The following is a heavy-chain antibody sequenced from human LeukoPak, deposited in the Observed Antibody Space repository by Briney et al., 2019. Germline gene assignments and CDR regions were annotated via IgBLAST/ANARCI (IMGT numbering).Heavy chain of an antibody. J-gene: IGHJ6*03. D-gene: IGHD2-2*01. CDR3: ARDTSSTQYMDV. CDR1: GFTFSSYS. Sequence: PGGSLRLFCAASGFTFSSYSMNWVRQAPGKGLEWVSSISSSSYIYYADSVKGRFTISRDNAKNSLYLQMNSLRAEDTAVYYCARDTSSTQYMDVWGKGTTVTVSS. CDR2: ISSSSYI. V-gene: IGHV3-21*01.